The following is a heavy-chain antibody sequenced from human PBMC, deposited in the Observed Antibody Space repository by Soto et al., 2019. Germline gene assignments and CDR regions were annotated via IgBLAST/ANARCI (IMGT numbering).Heavy chain of an antibody. V-gene: IGHV1-8*01. CDR1: GYTFTSYD. Sequence: ASVKVSCKASGYTFTSYDINWVRQATGQGLEWMGWMNPNSGNTGYAQKFQGRVTMTRNTSISTAYMELSSLRSEDTAVYYCARGKLQTINYYYGIDVWGQGTTVTVYS. CDR2: MNPNSGNT. D-gene: IGHD1-7*01. CDR3: ARGKLQTINYYYGIDV. J-gene: IGHJ6*02.